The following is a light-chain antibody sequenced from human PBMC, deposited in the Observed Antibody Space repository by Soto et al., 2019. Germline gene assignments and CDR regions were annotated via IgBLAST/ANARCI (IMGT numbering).Light chain of an antibody. V-gene: IGLV3-27*01. CDR1: VLAKKY. CDR3: YSAADNNQGV. Sequence: SYELTQPSSVSVSPGQTARITCSGDVLAKKYARWFQQKPGQAPLLVIYKDSERPSGIPERFSGYSSGTTVTLTISGAQVEDEADYYCYSAADNNQGVFGGGTKLTVL. CDR2: KDS. J-gene: IGLJ2*01.